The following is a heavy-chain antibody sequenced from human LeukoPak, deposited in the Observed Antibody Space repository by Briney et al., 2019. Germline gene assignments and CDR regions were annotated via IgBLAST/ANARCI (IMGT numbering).Heavy chain of an antibody. D-gene: IGHD3-16*01. J-gene: IGHJ5*02. CDR1: GYTFTSYA. Sequence: ASVTVSCKASGYTFTSYAMSWVRQAPGQGLEWMGWINTNTGNPTYAQGFTGRFVFSLDTSDSTAYLQISSLKAEDTAVYYCARDLGEAYSDQPTYNWFDPWGQGTLVTVSS. CDR3: ARDLGEAYSDQPTYNWFDP. CDR2: INTNTGNP. V-gene: IGHV7-4-1*02.